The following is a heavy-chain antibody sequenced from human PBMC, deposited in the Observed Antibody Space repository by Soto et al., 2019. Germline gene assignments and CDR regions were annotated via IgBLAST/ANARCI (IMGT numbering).Heavy chain of an antibody. CDR1: GFTFYDDA. CDR2: ISWNNGNL. J-gene: IGHJ6*03. D-gene: IGHD5-12*01. CDR3: AKGVGYSGYDTYFYYMDV. V-gene: IGHV3-9*01. Sequence: EVQLVESGGGLVQPGRSLRLSCAASGFTFYDDAMHCFRQAPGEGLEWVSGISWNNGNLGYAASVKGRFTISRDNAKNSLYLQMNSLRAEDTALYYCAKGVGYSGYDTYFYYMDVWGKGTTVTVSS.